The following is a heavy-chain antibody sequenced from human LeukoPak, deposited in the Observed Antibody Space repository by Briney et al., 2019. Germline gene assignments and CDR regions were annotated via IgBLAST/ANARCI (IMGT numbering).Heavy chain of an antibody. Sequence: PGGSLRLSRAASGFTFSSYAMHWVRQAPGKGLEWVAVISYDGSNKYYADSVKGRFTISRDNSKNTLYLQMNSLRAEDTAVYYCTREDRYYYDSSANSDLGYWRQGTLVTVSS. J-gene: IGHJ4*02. CDR3: TREDRYYYDSSANSDLGY. CDR1: GFTFSSYA. CDR2: ISYDGSNK. V-gene: IGHV3-30-3*01. D-gene: IGHD3-22*01.